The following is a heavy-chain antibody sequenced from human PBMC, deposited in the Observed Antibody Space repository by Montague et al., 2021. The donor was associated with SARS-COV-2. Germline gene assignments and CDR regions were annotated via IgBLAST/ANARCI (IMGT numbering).Heavy chain of an antibody. D-gene: IGHD3-10*01. Sequence: SLRLSCAASGFTFSSYAMHWVRQAPGKGLEWVAAISYDGSNKYYADSVKGRFTISRDNSKNTLYLQMNSLRAEDMAVYYCAGGLLWFGEFGYWGQGTLVTVSS. CDR3: AGGLLWFGEFGY. V-gene: IGHV3-30-3*01. CDR1: GFTFSSYA. CDR2: ISYDGSNK. J-gene: IGHJ4*02.